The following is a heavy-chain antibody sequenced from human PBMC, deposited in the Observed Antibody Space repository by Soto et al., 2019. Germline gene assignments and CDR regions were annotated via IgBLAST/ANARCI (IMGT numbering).Heavy chain of an antibody. CDR2: IYYSGST. V-gene: IGHV4-61*01. CDR1: GGSVSSGSYY. D-gene: IGHD1-26*01. J-gene: IGHJ5*02. CDR3: ATQEVGGSYVYTFDP. Sequence: SETLSLTCTVSGGSVSSGSYYWSWIRQPPGKGLEWIGYIYYSGSTNHNPSLKSRVTISVDTSKNQFSLKLSSVTAADTAVYYCATQEVGGSYVYTFDPWGQGTLVTVSS.